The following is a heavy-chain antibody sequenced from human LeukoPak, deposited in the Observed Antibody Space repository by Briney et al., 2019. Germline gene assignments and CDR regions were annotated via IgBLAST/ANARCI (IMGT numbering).Heavy chain of an antibody. D-gene: IGHD1-26*01. CDR3: AKTYSGSYYDFDY. CDR1: GFTFSNYA. Sequence: GGSLRLSCAASGFTFSNYAMSWVRQAPGKGLEWASLISGSGATTYNADSVKGRFTISRDNSKNTLYLQMNSLRAEDTAVYYCAKTYSGSYYDFDYWGQGTLVTVSS. CDR2: ISGSGATT. V-gene: IGHV3-23*01. J-gene: IGHJ4*02.